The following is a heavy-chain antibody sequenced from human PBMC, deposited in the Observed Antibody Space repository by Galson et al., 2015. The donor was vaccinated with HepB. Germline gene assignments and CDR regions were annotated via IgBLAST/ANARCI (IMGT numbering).Heavy chain of an antibody. CDR2: IYSGGST. CDR1: GFTVSSNH. CDR3: FYTVNRYFDY. D-gene: IGHD4-17*01. V-gene: IGHV3-53*04. J-gene: IGHJ4*02. Sequence: SLRLSCAASGFTVSSNHMSWVRQAPGKGLEWVSVIYSGGSTYYADSVKGRFTISRHNSKNTLYLQMNSLRAEDTAVYYCFYTVNRYFDYWGQGTLVTVSS.